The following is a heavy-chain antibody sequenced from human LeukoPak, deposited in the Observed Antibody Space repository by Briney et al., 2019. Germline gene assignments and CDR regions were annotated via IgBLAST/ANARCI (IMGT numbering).Heavy chain of an antibody. J-gene: IGHJ3*02. CDR2: ISGSGGTT. V-gene: IGHV3-23*01. Sequence: GGSLRLSCAASGFNFRAYAMTWVRQAPGKGLDWVSGISGSGGTTYYADSVRGRFTISRDNSKNTVYLQLNNLRAEDTAVYYCAKDGVATQHTLDIWGHGTMVTVSS. CDR1: GFNFRAYA. CDR3: AKDGVATQHTLDI. D-gene: IGHD5-12*01.